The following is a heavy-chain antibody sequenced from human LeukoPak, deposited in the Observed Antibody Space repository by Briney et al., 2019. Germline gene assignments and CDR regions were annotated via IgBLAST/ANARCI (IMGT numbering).Heavy chain of an antibody. Sequence: ASVKVSCKASGYTFTGYYMHWVRQAPGQGLEWMGRINPNSGGTNYAQKFQGRVTMTRDTSISTAYMELSRLRSDDTAVYYCAREVDQPLKMGDDAFDIWGQGTMVTVSS. CDR2: INPNSGGT. CDR1: GYTFTGYY. D-gene: IGHD3-16*01. J-gene: IGHJ3*02. CDR3: AREVDQPLKMGDDAFDI. V-gene: IGHV1-2*06.